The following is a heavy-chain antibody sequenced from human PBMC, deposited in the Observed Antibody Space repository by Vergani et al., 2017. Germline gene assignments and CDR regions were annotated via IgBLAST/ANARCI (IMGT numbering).Heavy chain of an antibody. J-gene: IGHJ6*02. Sequence: QVQLQQWGAGLLKPSETLSLTCAVYGGSFSGYYWSWIRQPPGKGLEWIGEINHSGSTNYNPSLKSRVTISVDTSKNQFSLKLSSVTAADTAVYYCARSNGVLLWFGELSRHYGMDVWGQXP. CDR1: GGSFSGYY. D-gene: IGHD3-10*01. V-gene: IGHV4-34*01. CDR2: INHSGST. CDR3: ARSNGVLLWFGELSRHYGMDV.